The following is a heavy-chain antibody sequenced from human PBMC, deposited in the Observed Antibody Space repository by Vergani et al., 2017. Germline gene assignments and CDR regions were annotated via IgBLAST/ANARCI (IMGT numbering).Heavy chain of an antibody. CDR3: AKDVRREXYYYDSSLRSVPHYYNYGMDV. Sequence: QVQLQESGPGLVKPSETLSLTCTVSGGSISSYYWSWIRQPPGKGLEWIGYIYYSGSTNYNPSLKSRVTISVDTSKNQFSLKLSSVTAADTAVYYCAKDVRREXYYYDSSLRSVPHYYNYGMDVWGQGTTVTVSS. CDR2: IYYSGST. J-gene: IGHJ6*02. V-gene: IGHV4-59*01. CDR1: GGSISSYY. D-gene: IGHD3-22*01.